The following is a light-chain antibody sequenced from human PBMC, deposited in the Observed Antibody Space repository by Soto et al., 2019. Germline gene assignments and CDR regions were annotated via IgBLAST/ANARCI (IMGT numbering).Light chain of an antibody. Sequence: SYELTQPSSVSVSPGQTARITCSGDVLANKHARWFQQKPGQAPLLVIYKDTERPSRIPERFSGSRSGTTVTLTINGAQIEDEADYHCYSATDKMGVFGGGTKLTVL. J-gene: IGLJ3*02. CDR1: VLANKH. CDR3: YSATDKMGV. CDR2: KDT. V-gene: IGLV3-27*01.